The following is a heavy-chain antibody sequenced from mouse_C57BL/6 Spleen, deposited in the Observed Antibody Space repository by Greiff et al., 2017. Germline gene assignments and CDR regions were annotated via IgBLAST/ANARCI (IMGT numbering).Heavy chain of an antibody. CDR1: GFTFSSSA. CDR3: AREGSGYLMDY. Sequence: EVNVVESGGGLVKPGGSLKLSCAASGFTFSSSAMSWVRQTPGKRLEWVARICAGGSYTNYPDNVKGRFTITRDKATNNLYLQMSHLKSEDTAMYCCAREGSGYLMDYWGQGTSVTVSS. CDR2: ICAGGSYT. D-gene: IGHD3-1*01. J-gene: IGHJ4*01. V-gene: IGHV5-4*01.